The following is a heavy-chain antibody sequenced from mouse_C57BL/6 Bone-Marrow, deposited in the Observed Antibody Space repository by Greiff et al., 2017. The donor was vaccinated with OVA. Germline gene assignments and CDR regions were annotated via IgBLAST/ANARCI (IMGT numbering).Heavy chain of an antibody. Sequence: EVQLQESGGGLVQPGGSLKLSCAASGFTFSDYGMAWVRQAPRKGPEWVAFISNLAYSIYYADTVTGRFTISRENAKNTLYLEMSSLRSEDTAMYYCARLSTGFAYWGQGTLVTVSA. CDR2: ISNLAYSI. J-gene: IGHJ3*01. V-gene: IGHV5-15*01. CDR3: ARLSTGFAY. CDR1: GFTFSDYG.